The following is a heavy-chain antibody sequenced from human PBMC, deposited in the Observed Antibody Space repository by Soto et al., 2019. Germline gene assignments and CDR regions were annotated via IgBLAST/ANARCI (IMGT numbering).Heavy chain of an antibody. CDR3: ATQAAYDSVGGESDGSDY. CDR2: LFYSGAT. Sequence: KTSETLSLTCTGSGGSISSNGYYWDWIRQPPGKGLEWIGSLFYSGATYHNPSLQSRVTISVDTSKNQFSLHLSSVTAADTAVYYCATQAAYDSVGGESDGSDYFGQGNLFRFSS. J-gene: IGHJ4*02. CDR1: GGSISSNGYY. D-gene: IGHD3-16*01. V-gene: IGHV4-39*01.